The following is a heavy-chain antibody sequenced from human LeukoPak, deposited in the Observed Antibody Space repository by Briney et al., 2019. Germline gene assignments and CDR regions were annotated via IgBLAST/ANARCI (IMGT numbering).Heavy chain of an antibody. Sequence: GGSLRLSCAASGFTFSSYGMHWVRQAPGKGLEWVAFIRYDGSNKYYADSVKGRFTISRDNSKNTLYLQMNSLRAEDTAVYYCAKGISIVGATSPLTAFDIWGQGTMVTVSS. CDR2: IRYDGSNK. V-gene: IGHV3-30*02. CDR1: GFTFSSYG. CDR3: AKGISIVGATSPLTAFDI. J-gene: IGHJ3*02. D-gene: IGHD1-26*01.